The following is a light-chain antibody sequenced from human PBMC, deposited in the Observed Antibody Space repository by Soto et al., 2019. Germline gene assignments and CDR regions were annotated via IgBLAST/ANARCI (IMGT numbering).Light chain of an antibody. CDR3: QQYNSYQWT. V-gene: IGKV1-5*01. CDR2: DAS. CDR1: QSISSW. Sequence: DIHMTQSPSTLSASVGDRVTITCRASQSISSWLAWYQQKPGKAPKLLIYDASSLESGVPSRFSGSGSGKELTLTTSSLQPDDFATYYCQQYNSYQWTVGHGTKVDIK. J-gene: IGKJ1*01.